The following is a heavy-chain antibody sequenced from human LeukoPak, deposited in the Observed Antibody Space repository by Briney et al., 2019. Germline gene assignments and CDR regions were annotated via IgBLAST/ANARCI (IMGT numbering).Heavy chain of an antibody. Sequence: PGGSLRLSCAASGFTVSDNFVSWVRQAPGKGLEWVSFIFRHGGTSYGDAVKGRFTISRDSSINNVYLQMNSLRVEDTAVYYCVFDVWTGPSCWGQGILVTVSS. V-gene: IGHV3-53*01. CDR2: IFRHGGT. D-gene: IGHD3-3*01. J-gene: IGHJ4*02. CDR1: GFTVSDNF. CDR3: VFDVWTGPSC.